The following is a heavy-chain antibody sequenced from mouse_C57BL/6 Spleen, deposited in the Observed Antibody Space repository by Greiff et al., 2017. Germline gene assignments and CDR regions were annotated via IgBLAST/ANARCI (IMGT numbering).Heavy chain of an antibody. CDR2: ITPSSGYT. D-gene: IGHD2-4*01. Sequence: QVQLQQSGAELARPGASVQMSCQASGYTFTSYTMPWVKQRPGPGLDWIGSITPSSGYTKYNQKFKDKATLTADKSSSTAYMQLSSLTSEDSAVYYCARSDDYGNYYAMDYWGQGNAVTVAS. CDR3: ARSDDYGNYYAMDY. CDR1: GYTFTSYT. J-gene: IGHJ4*01. V-gene: IGHV1-4*01.